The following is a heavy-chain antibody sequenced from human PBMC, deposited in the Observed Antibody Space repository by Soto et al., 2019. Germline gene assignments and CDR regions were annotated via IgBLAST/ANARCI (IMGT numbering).Heavy chain of an antibody. CDR2: IDYSGST. CDR1: GGSISSSSYY. CDR3: ARRLYYDSSGFEGGGMDV. J-gene: IGHJ6*02. Sequence: QLQLQESGPGLVKPSETLSLTCTVSGGSISSSSYYWGWIRQPPGKGLEWIGSIDYSGSTYYNPSLQSRVTISVDTSKNQFSLKLSSVTAADTAVYYCARRLYYDSSGFEGGGMDVWGQGTTVTVSS. V-gene: IGHV4-39*01. D-gene: IGHD3-22*01.